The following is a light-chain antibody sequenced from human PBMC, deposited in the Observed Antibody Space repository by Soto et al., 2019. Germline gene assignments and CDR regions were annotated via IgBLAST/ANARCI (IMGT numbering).Light chain of an antibody. CDR2: EVS. V-gene: IGLV2-8*01. J-gene: IGLJ2*01. CDR3: SSYAGSNKV. Sequence: QAVVTQPPSASGSPRQSVTISCTGTSSDVGGYNYVSWYQQHPGKAPKLMIYEVSKRPSGVPDRFSGSKSGNTASLTVSGLQAEDEADYYCSSYAGSNKVFGGGTQLTVL. CDR1: SSDVGGYNY.